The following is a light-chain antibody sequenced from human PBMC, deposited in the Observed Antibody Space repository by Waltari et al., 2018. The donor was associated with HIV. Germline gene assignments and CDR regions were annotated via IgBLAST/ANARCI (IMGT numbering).Light chain of an antibody. CDR1: SSDVGHYNY. V-gene: IGLV2-11*01. Sequence: QSALTQPRSVSESPGQSVTISCTGTSSDVGHYNYVSWYRQYPGTAPKHIIFDVNKRPSGIPDRFSGSKSGNTASLTISGLQGEDEADYYCSSYAGRDTPNWVFGGGTKLTVL. CDR3: SSYAGRDTPNWV. CDR2: DVN. J-gene: IGLJ3*02.